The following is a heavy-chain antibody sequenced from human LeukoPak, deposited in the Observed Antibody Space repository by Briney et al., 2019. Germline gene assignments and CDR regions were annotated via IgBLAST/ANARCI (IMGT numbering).Heavy chain of an antibody. V-gene: IGHV3-23*01. CDR3: AKDSLALDY. CDR2: ISGSGGST. J-gene: IGHJ4*02. Sequence: GGSLTLSCAASGFTFSSYAMGWVRQAPGKGLEWVSAISGSGGSTYYADSVKGRVTISRDNSKNTLYLQMNSLRAEDTAVYYCAKDSLALDYWGQGTLVTVSS. CDR1: GFTFSSYA.